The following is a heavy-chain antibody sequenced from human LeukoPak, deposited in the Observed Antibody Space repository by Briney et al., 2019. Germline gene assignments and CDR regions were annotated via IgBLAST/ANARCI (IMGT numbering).Heavy chain of an antibody. CDR1: GFTLSSYG. V-gene: IGHV3-33*01. Sequence: GGSLRLSCAASGFTLSSYGMHWVRQAAGKGLEWVAVIWYDGSNKYYADSVKGRFTISRDNSKNTLYLQMNSLRAEDTAVYYCARDRNHDFWSGYPDFFDYWGQGTLVTVSS. J-gene: IGHJ4*02. CDR2: IWYDGSNK. CDR3: ARDRNHDFWSGYPDFFDY. D-gene: IGHD3-3*01.